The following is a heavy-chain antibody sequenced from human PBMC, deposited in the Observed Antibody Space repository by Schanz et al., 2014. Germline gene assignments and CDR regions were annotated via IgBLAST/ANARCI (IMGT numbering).Heavy chain of an antibody. CDR3: ARDPGGTKTHGL. Sequence: QVQVVESGGGLVKPGGSLRISCAASGFTFSDYYMSWIRQAPGQGLEWLLYISSTGSYTNYADSVKGRFTISRDNSKNTLYLQMDSLRPEDTAVYYCARDPGGTKTHGLWGQGTLVTVSS. V-gene: IGHV3-11*06. CDR1: GFTFSDYY. CDR2: ISSTGSYT. D-gene: IGHD2-15*01. J-gene: IGHJ4*02.